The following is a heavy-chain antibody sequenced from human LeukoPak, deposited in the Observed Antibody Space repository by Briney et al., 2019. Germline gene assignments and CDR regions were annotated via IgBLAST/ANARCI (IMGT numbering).Heavy chain of an antibody. Sequence: PGGSLRPSCAASGFTFSNYWMSWVRQVPGKGLEWVANIKQDGSEKYYVDSVKGRFTISRDNAKNSLYLQMNSLRAEDTAVYYCARGLRDCNPWGQGTLVTVSS. J-gene: IGHJ5*02. CDR3: ARGLRDCNP. CDR2: IKQDGSEK. CDR1: GFTFSNYW. D-gene: IGHD2-21*01. V-gene: IGHV3-7*01.